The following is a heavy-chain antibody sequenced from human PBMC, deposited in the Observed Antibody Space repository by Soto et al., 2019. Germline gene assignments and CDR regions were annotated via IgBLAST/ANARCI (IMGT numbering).Heavy chain of an antibody. V-gene: IGHV4-30-2*01. CDR2: SYHSGST. CDR3: SSGGPSEAETRDL. CDR1: GGSISSGGYS. J-gene: IGHJ4*02. D-gene: IGHD3-16*01. Sequence: SETLSLTCAVSGGSISSGGYSWSWIRQPPGKGPEWIGYSYHSGSTAYNPSLKSRVTISVDRSKNQFSLKLSSVTAADTAVYYLSSGGPSEAETRDLCGQGTLVRVSS.